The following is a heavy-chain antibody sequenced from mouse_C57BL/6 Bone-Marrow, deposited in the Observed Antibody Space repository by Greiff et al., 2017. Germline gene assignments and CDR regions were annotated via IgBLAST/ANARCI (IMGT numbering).Heavy chain of an antibody. Sequence: EVNVVESGAELVKPGASVKLSCTASGFNIKDYYMHWVKQRTEQGLEWIGRIDPEDGETKYAPKFQGKATITADTSSNTAYLQLSSLTSEDTAVYYCALDSSGYWFAYWGQGTLVTVSA. CDR3: ALDSSGYWFAY. D-gene: IGHD3-2*02. CDR1: GFNIKDYY. CDR2: IDPEDGET. V-gene: IGHV14-2*01. J-gene: IGHJ3*01.